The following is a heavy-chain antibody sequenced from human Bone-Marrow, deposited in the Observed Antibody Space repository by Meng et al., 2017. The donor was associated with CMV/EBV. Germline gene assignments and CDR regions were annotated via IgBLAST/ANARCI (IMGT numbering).Heavy chain of an antibody. J-gene: IGHJ6*02. Sequence: SVKVSCKASGGTFSSYAISWVRQAPGQGLEWMGGIIPILGIANYAQKFQGRVTITADKSTSTAYMELSSLRSEDTAVYYCATSSGYCSSTSCYSVVEYGMDVWGQGTKVTVSS. CDR2: IIPILGIA. D-gene: IGHD2-2*01. CDR3: ATSSGYCSSTSCYSVVEYGMDV. CDR1: GGTFSSYA. V-gene: IGHV1-69*10.